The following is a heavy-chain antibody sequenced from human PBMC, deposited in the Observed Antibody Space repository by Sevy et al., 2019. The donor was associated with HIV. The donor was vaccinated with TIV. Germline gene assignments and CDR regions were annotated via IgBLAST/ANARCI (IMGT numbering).Heavy chain of an antibody. V-gene: IGHV3-48*01. CDR1: GFTFSSYS. J-gene: IGHJ4*02. CDR3: TRLSGYSSSWSYFDY. CDR2: ISSSSSTI. Sequence: GGSLRLSCAASGFTFSSYSMNWVRQAPGKGLEWVSYISSSSSTIYDANTVKGGFTISRDNAKNSPYLQMNSLRAEETAVYYCTRLSGYSSSWSYFDYWGQGTLVTVSS. D-gene: IGHD6-13*01.